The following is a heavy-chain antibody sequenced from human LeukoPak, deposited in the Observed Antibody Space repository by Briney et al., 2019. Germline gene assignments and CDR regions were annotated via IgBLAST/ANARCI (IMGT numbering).Heavy chain of an antibody. CDR1: GLTVSSKY. Sequence: GGSLRLSCAASGLTVSSKYMRWVRQAPGKGLEWVSVIYSGGTTYYADSVKGRFTISRDNSKNTLHLQMNSLRAEDTAVYYCARDQYSYAHAAHWGQGTLVTVSS. V-gene: IGHV3-66*01. D-gene: IGHD5-18*01. CDR3: ARDQYSYAHAAH. CDR2: IYSGGTT. J-gene: IGHJ4*02.